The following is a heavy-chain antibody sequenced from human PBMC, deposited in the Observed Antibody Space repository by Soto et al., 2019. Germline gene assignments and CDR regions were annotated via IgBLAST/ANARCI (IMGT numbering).Heavy chain of an antibody. V-gene: IGHV4-34*01. CDR2: INYSGST. Sequence: SETLSLTCAVYGGSFSGYYWSWIRQPPGKGLEWIGGINYSGSTNYNPSLQTRVTISVDKSRSQFSLKLNSVTAADSAVYFCARLEGLATISYYFDFWGPGALVTVSS. D-gene: IGHD3-9*01. J-gene: IGHJ4*02. CDR3: ARLEGLATISYYFDF. CDR1: GGSFSGYY.